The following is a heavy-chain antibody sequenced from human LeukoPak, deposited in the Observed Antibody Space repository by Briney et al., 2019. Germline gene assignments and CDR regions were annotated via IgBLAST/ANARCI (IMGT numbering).Heavy chain of an antibody. CDR3: AKGNRYYYDSSGYYPIDY. Sequence: GGSLRLCCAPSGGTFSSYWMSWVRQAPGKGLEWVANRKQDGSEKYYVDSVKGRFTISRDNAKNSLYLQMNSLRAEDTAVYYCAKGNRYYYDSSGYYPIDYWGQGTLVTVSS. CDR2: RKQDGSEK. D-gene: IGHD3-22*01. V-gene: IGHV3-7*01. J-gene: IGHJ4*02. CDR1: GGTFSSYW.